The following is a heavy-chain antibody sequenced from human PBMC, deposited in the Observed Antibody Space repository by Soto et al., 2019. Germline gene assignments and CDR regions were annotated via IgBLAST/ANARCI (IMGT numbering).Heavy chain of an antibody. V-gene: IGHV3-9*01. CDR2: ISWNSGTL. CDR3: AKDRGEKMTTPAGY. D-gene: IGHD4-17*01. J-gene: IGHJ4*02. Sequence: EVQLVESGGGLVQPGRSLRLSCATSGFTFDDYAMHWVRQAPGKGLEWVSGISWNSGTLGYADSVQGRFTISRDNAKNSLFLQMNSLSVEDTALYYCAKDRGEKMTTPAGYWGQGTLVTVSS. CDR1: GFTFDDYA.